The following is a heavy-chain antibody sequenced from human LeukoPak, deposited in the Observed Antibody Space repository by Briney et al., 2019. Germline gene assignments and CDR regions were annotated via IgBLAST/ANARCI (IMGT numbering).Heavy chain of an antibody. CDR1: GGTFSSYA. D-gene: IGHD3-3*01. Sequence: ASVKVSCKASGGTFSSYAISWVRQAPGQGLEWMGGIIPIFGTANYAQKFQGRVTITADESTSTAYMELSSPRSEDTAVYYCATAYYDFSAVGHDAFDIWGQGTMVTVSS. V-gene: IGHV1-69*13. J-gene: IGHJ3*02. CDR2: IIPIFGTA. CDR3: ATAYYDFSAVGHDAFDI.